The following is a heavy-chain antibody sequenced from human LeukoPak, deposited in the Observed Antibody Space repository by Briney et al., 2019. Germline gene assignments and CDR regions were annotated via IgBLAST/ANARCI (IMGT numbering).Heavy chain of an antibody. CDR1: GYSISSGYY. Sequence: PSETLSLTCTVSGYSISSGYYWGWIRQPPGKGLEWIGSIYHSGSTYYNPSLKSRVTISVDTSKNQFSLKLSSVTAADTAVYYCAREELDIVVVVAATTPVNWFDPWGQGTLVTVSS. D-gene: IGHD2-15*01. J-gene: IGHJ5*02. V-gene: IGHV4-38-2*02. CDR2: IYHSGST. CDR3: AREELDIVVVVAATTPVNWFDP.